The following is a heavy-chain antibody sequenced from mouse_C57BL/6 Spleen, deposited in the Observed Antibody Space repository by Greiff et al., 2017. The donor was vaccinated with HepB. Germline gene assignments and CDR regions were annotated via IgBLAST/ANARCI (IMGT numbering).Heavy chain of an antibody. V-gene: IGHV1-54*01. CDR2: INPGSGGT. D-gene: IGHD2-4*01. J-gene: IGHJ3*01. CDR1: GYAFTNYL. CDR3: ARANDYDEGFAY. Sequence: VQLQQPGAELVRPGTSVKVSCKASGYAFTNYLIEWVKQRPGQGLEWIGVINPGSGGTNYNEKLKGKATLTADKSSSTAYMQLSSLTSEDSAVYFCARANDYDEGFAYLGQGTLVTVAA.